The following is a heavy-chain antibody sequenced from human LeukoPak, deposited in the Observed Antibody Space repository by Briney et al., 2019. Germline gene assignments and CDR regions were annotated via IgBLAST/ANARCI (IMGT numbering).Heavy chain of an antibody. Sequence: SETLSLTCAVYGGSFSGYYWSWIRQPPGKGLEWIGEINHSGSTNYNPSLKSRVTISVDTSKNQFSLKLSSVTAADTAVYYCARRNRLITMIVVVIKGVYYFDYWGQGTLVTVSS. CDR1: GGSFSGYY. J-gene: IGHJ4*02. CDR2: INHSGST. D-gene: IGHD3-22*01. V-gene: IGHV4-34*01. CDR3: ARRNRLITMIVVVIKGVYYFDY.